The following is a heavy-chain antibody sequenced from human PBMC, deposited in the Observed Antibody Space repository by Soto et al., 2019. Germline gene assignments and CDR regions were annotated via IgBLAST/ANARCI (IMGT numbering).Heavy chain of an antibody. Sequence: QVQLVESGGGVVQPGRSLRLSCAASGFTFSSYDMHWVRQAPGKGLEWVAVISYDGSNKYYADSVKGRFTISRDNSKNTLYLQMNSLRAEDTAVYYCARVTTTVKYNWFDPWGQGTLVTVSS. V-gene: IGHV3-30-3*01. D-gene: IGHD1-26*01. CDR2: ISYDGSNK. J-gene: IGHJ5*02. CDR1: GFTFSSYD. CDR3: ARVTTTVKYNWFDP.